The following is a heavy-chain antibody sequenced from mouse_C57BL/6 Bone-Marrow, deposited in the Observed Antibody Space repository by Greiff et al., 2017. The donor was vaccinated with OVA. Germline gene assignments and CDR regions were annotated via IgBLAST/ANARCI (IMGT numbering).Heavy chain of an antibody. CDR2: INPNNGGT. D-gene: IGHD1-1*02. V-gene: IGHV1-18*01. CDR3: ARETIIAPYAMDY. J-gene: IGHJ4*01. Sequence: VQLQQSGPELVKPGASVKIPCKASGYTFTDYNMDWVKQSHGKSLEWIGDINPNNGGTIYNQKFKGKATLTVDKSSSTAYMELRSLTSEDTAVYYCARETIIAPYAMDYWGQGTSVTVSS. CDR1: GYTFTDYN.